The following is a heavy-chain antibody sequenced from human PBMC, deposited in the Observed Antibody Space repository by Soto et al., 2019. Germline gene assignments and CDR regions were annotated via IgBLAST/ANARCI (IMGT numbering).Heavy chain of an antibody. CDR1: CVSLTSGNW. Sequence: SETLSLTFAVSCVSLTSGNWWTWVRQSPQRGLEYIGEIFHDGTANYYPSFERRVAMSVDTSRNQFSLKLTSVTAADTAVYFCARLVYDTRLNYMYFDFWGPGTLVTVX. V-gene: IGHV4-4*02. CDR2: IFHDGTA. D-gene: IGHD3-10*01. CDR3: ARLVYDTRLNYMYFDF. J-gene: IGHJ4*02.